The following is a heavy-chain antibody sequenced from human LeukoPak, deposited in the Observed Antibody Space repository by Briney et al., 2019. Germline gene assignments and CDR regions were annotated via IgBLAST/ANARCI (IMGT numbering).Heavy chain of an antibody. V-gene: IGHV4-31*03. Sequence: SETLSLTCTVSGGSISSGGYYWSWIRQHPGKGLEWIGYIYYSGSTYYNPSLKSRVTISVDTSKNQFSLKLSSVTAADTAVYYCARDRYDFWSGYSPEYYYYYGMDVWGQGTTVTVSS. J-gene: IGHJ6*02. CDR3: ARDRYDFWSGYSPEYYYYYGMDV. CDR2: IYYSGST. D-gene: IGHD3-3*01. CDR1: GGSISSGGYY.